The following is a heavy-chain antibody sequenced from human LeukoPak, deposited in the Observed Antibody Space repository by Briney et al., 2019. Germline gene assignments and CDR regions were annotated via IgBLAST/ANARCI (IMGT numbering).Heavy chain of an antibody. D-gene: IGHD5-12*01. CDR2: IYHHGAT. V-gene: IGHV4-34*01. CDR3: ARGPSVAAHLDY. Sequence: SETLSLTCAVYGGSFSGYYWSWVRQPPGKGLEWIGEIYHHGATNYNPSLKSRVTLSVDKSKNQFSLELSSVTAADTAVYYCARGPSVAAHLDYWGQGTLVTVSS. J-gene: IGHJ4*02. CDR1: GGSFSGYY.